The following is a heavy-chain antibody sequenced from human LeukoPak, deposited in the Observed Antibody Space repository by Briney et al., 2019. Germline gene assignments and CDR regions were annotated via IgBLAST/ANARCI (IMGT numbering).Heavy chain of an antibody. CDR3: AKDGDYYDSSGYCYASFDY. CDR1: GFTFSSYA. CDR2: ISGSGGST. J-gene: IGHJ4*02. V-gene: IGHV3-23*01. Sequence: GASLRLSCAASGFTFSSYAMSWVRQAPGKGLEWVSAISGSGGSTYYADSVKGRFTISRDNSKNTLYLQMNSLRAEDTAVYYCAKDGDYYDSSGYCYASFDYWGQGTLVTVSS. D-gene: IGHD3-22*01.